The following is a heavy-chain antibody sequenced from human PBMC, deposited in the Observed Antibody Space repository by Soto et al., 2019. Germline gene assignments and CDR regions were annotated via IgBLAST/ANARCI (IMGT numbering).Heavy chain of an antibody. J-gene: IGHJ4*02. Sequence: PGGSLRLSCAASGFTFSGYAMHWVRQAPGKGLEWVALISYDGSNKYYADSVKGRFTISRDNSKNTLYLQMNSLRTEDTAVYYCARDRDYYYSSGPPRYFDYWGQGTLVTVSS. CDR3: ARDRDYYYSSGPPRYFDY. D-gene: IGHD3-22*01. CDR2: ISYDGSNK. V-gene: IGHV3-30-3*01. CDR1: GFTFSGYA.